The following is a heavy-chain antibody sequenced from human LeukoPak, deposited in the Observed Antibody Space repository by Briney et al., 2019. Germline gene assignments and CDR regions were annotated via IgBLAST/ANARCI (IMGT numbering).Heavy chain of an antibody. D-gene: IGHD3-3*01. CDR1: GGSISSGSYY. Sequence: PSRTLSLTCTVSGGSISSGSYYWSWIRQPAGKGLEWIGRIYTSGSANYNPSLKSRVTISVDTSKNQFSLKLSSVTAADTAVYYCARTSITIFGVDAFDIWGQGTMVTVSS. V-gene: IGHV4-61*02. CDR2: IYTSGSA. CDR3: ARTSITIFGVDAFDI. J-gene: IGHJ3*02.